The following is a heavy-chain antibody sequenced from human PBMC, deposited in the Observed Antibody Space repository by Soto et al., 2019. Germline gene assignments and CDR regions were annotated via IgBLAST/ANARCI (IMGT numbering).Heavy chain of an antibody. J-gene: IGHJ6*02. V-gene: IGHV3-30-3*01. CDR2: ISYDGSNK. Sequence: GSLRLSCAASGFTFSSYAMHWVRQAPGKRLEWVAVISYDGSNKYYADSVKGRFTISRDNSKNTLYLQMNSLRAEDTAVYYCARDLSWNYGNYYYGMDVWGQGTTVTVSS. CDR3: ARDLSWNYGNYYYGMDV. D-gene: IGHD1-7*01. CDR1: GFTFSSYA.